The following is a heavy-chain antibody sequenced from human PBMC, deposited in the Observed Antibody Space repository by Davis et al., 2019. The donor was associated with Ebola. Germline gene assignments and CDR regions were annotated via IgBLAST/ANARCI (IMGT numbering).Heavy chain of an antibody. CDR2: IRDDGTNK. V-gene: IGHV3-30*02. D-gene: IGHD1-26*01. Sequence: PGGSLRLSCAGSGFTFKNAWLSWVRQAPGKGLEWVAFIRDDGTNKYYADSVKGRFTISRDNSKNTLYLQMNSLRAEDTAVYYCARDRELLGRGLDYWGQGTLVTISS. CDR1: GFTFKNAW. J-gene: IGHJ4*02. CDR3: ARDRELLGRGLDY.